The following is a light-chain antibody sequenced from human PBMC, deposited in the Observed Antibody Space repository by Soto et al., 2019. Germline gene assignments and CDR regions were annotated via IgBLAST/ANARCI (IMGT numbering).Light chain of an antibody. CDR2: GAS. CDR1: RSVSNR. Sequence: EILIAQSPATPSVSPGETFTFSCRASRSVSNRLAWYQHKPGQAPRLLISGASNGATGIPPKFSGSGSGTEFTLTVDSLQSDDIAVYYCQQYYNWPVTFGGGTKVDIK. V-gene: IGKV3-15*01. J-gene: IGKJ4*01. CDR3: QQYYNWPVT.